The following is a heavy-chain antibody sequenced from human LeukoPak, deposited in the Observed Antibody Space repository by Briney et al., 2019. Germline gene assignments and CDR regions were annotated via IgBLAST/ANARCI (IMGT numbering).Heavy chain of an antibody. CDR3: VRDVVN. V-gene: IGHV3-20*04. CDR1: GFVFHDYS. Sequence: GGSLRLSCVGSGFVFHDYSMTWVRQAPGKGLEWVSGTNWNAGSTAYADSVKGRFIISRDNAQNSLYLQMNSLKAEDTAFYYCVRDVVNWGRGTLVTVSS. D-gene: IGHD3-22*01. J-gene: IGHJ4*02. CDR2: TNWNAGST.